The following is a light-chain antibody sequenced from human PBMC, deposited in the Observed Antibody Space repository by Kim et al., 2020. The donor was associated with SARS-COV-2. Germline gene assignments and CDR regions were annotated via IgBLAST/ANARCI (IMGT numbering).Light chain of an antibody. J-gene: IGKJ2*01. Sequence: LATGGIATLSCRASQRVNSNYLAWYQQKPGQAPRLLIYGASSRATAIPDRFSGSGSGTDFTLTINRLEPEDFAVYYCQQYDTSSYTFGQGTKLEI. CDR1: QRVNSNY. CDR2: GAS. V-gene: IGKV3-20*01. CDR3: QQYDTSSYT.